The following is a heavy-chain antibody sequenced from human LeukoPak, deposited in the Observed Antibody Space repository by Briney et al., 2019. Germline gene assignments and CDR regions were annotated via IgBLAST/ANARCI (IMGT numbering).Heavy chain of an antibody. CDR1: GCTISSYY. Sequence: SETLSLTCTVSGCTISSYYWSWIRQPPGKGLEWIGYIYYSGSTNYNPSRKSRVTISVDTSKNQCSLKLTSVIAADTAVYYCARLGYYGSGRGGNWFDPWGQARLVTVPS. CDR2: IYYSGST. J-gene: IGHJ5*02. D-gene: IGHD3-10*01. V-gene: IGHV4-59*08. CDR3: ARLGYYGSGRGGNWFDP.